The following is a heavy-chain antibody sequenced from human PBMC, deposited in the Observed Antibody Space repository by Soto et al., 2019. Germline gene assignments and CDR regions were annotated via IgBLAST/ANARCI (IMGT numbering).Heavy chain of an antibody. J-gene: IGHJ5*02. V-gene: IGHV4-59*02. Sequence: PSVTLSLTGFVAAGSVTPKHGRWVRQFPGQGLQWIAYTSYTGNTNYNPSLQSRVTISLDTSKNQLSLKLTSMTAADTAVYDCARDMLAGFTHYCEPWGLGTLVTGSS. D-gene: IGHD3-16*01. CDR3: ARDMLAGFTHYCEP. CDR1: AGSVTPKH. CDR2: TSYTGNT.